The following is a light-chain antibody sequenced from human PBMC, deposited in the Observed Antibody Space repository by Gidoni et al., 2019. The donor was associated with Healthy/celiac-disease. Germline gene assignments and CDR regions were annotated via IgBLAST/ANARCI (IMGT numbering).Light chain of an antibody. J-gene: IGLJ2*01. CDR3: GTWDSSLSAGV. V-gene: IGLV1-51*01. CDR1: SHNIGNNY. CDR2: DKN. Sequence: QSVLPQPPSVPAAPGQKVPISCSGSSHNIGNNYVSWYQQLPGTAPNLLIYDKNKRPSGIPERFSGSKSGTSATLGITGLQTGDEADYYCGTWDSSLSAGVFGGGTKLTVL.